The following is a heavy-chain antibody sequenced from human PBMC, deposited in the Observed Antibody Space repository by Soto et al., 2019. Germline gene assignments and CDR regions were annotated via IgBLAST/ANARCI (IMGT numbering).Heavy chain of an antibody. CDR1: GFTFSSYA. CDR3: AFTSGSGSYYFDY. J-gene: IGHJ4*02. CDR2: ISGGGETT. Sequence: EVQLLESGGGLVQPGGSLRLSCAASGFTFSSYAMWWVRQAPGKGLECVSAISGGGETTSYADSVKGRFTISRDNSKNTLYLQMNSLRAEDTAVYYCAFTSGSGSYYFDYWGQGTLVTVSS. V-gene: IGHV3-23*01. D-gene: IGHD3-10*01.